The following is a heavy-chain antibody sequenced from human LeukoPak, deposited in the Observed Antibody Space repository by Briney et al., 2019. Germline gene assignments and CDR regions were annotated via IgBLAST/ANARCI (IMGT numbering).Heavy chain of an antibody. V-gene: IGHV3-53*01. J-gene: IGHJ4*02. Sequence: GGSLRLSCAASGFTVSSNYMSWVRQAPGKGLEWVSVIYSGGSTYYADSVKGRFTISRDNSKNTLYLQMNSLRAEDTAVYYCARSSRYYYGSGSYYKPSPPPDYWGQGTLVTVSS. CDR2: IYSGGST. CDR1: GFTVSSNY. D-gene: IGHD3-10*01. CDR3: ARSSRYYYGSGSYYKPSPPPDY.